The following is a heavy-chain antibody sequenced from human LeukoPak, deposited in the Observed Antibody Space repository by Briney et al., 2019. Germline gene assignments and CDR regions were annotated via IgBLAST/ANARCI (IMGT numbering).Heavy chain of an antibody. CDR2: INHSGST. D-gene: IGHD6-19*01. J-gene: IGHJ4*02. V-gene: IGHV4-34*01. Sequence: PSETLSLTCAVYGGSFSGYYWSWIRQPPGKGLEWIGEINHSGSTNYNPSPKSRVTISVDTSKNQFSLKLSSVTAADTAVYYCARGGGWYLGSLDYWGQGTLVTVSS. CDR1: GGSFSGYY. CDR3: ARGGGWYLGSLDY.